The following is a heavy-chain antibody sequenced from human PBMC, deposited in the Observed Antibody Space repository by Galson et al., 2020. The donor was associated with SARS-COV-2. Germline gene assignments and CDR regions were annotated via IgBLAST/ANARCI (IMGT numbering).Heavy chain of an antibody. D-gene: IGHD3-3*01. CDR3: ARGGSGYSNYYYYGMDV. V-gene: IGHV4-61*02. Sequence: SETLSLTCTVSGGSISSGSYYWSWIRQPAGKGLEWIGRIYTSGSTNYNPSLKSRVTISVDTSKNQFSLKLSSVTAADTAVYYCARGGSGYSNYYYYGMDVWGQGTTVTVSS. CDR1: GGSISSGSYY. J-gene: IGHJ6*02. CDR2: IYTSGST.